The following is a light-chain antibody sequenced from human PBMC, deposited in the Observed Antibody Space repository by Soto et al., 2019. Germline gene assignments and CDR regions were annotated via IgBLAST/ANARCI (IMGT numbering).Light chain of an antibody. Sequence: DIQMTQSPSTLSASVGDTVTITCRASQNIFTWLAWYQHKPGKAPKLLMYDASILESGVPSRFSGSGSGTEFTLTISSLQSDDFAVYYCQQYNSWPLTFGGGTKVDI. CDR2: DAS. CDR3: QQYNSWPLT. V-gene: IGKV1-5*01. J-gene: IGKJ4*01. CDR1: QNIFTW.